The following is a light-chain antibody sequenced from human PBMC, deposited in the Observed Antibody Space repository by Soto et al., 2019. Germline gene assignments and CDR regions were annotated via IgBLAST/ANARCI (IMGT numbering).Light chain of an antibody. V-gene: IGLV2-11*01. CDR2: DVN. J-gene: IGLJ1*01. CDR3: CSYAGSSTPYV. CDR1: SNDVGRFDY. Sequence: QSALTQPRSVSGSPGQSVTISCTGTSNDVGRFDYVSWYQQHPGKAPKVIIYDVNERPSGVPNRFSGSKSGNTASLTISGLQADGEADYYCCSYAGSSTPYVFGTGTKVTVL.